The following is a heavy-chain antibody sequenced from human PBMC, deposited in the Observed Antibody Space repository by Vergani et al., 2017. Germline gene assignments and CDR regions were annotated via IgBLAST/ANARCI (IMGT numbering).Heavy chain of an antibody. CDR3: TTGLSPGSNLYYYYYYMDV. CDR2: IKQDGSEK. D-gene: IGHD4-11*01. V-gene: IGHV3-7*03. J-gene: IGHJ6*03. Sequence: EVDLVESGGGLAQPGGSLRLSCEASGITFWKFGMHWVRQGPGKGLEWVANIKQDGSEKYYVDSVKGRFTISRDNAKNSLYLQMNSLKTEDTAVYYCTTGLSPGSNLYYYYYYMDVWGKGTTVTVSS. CDR1: GITFWKFG.